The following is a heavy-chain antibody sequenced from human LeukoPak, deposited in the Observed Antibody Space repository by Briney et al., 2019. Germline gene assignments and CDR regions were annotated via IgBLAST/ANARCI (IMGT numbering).Heavy chain of an antibody. Sequence: VASVKVSCKSFGYTFTGYYTHWVRQAPGQGLEWMGWINPNSGGTNYAQKFQGRVTMTRDTSISTAYMELSRLRSDDTAVYYCARGKDWGPYWGQGTLVTVSS. V-gene: IGHV1-2*02. CDR2: INPNSGGT. CDR1: GYTFTGYY. D-gene: IGHD7-27*01. J-gene: IGHJ4*02. CDR3: ARGKDWGPY.